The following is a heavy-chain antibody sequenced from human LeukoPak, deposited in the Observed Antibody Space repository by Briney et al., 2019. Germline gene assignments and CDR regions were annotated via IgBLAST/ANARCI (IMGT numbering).Heavy chain of an antibody. J-gene: IGHJ4*02. CDR2: INPEGSNQ. CDR1: GFTFNIYG. Sequence: PGGTLRLSCAASGFTFNIYGIHWVRQAPGKGLEWLAYINPEGSNQYYADSVKGRVTISRDNSKNMLYLQMNSLRAEDTAVYYCAREVQMGVVPAFDYWGQGTLVTVSS. D-gene: IGHD2-2*01. V-gene: IGHV3-30*02. CDR3: AREVQMGVVPAFDY.